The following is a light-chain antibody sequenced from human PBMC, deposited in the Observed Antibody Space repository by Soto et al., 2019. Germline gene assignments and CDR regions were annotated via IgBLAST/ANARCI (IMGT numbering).Light chain of an antibody. CDR1: QSVLYSSNSKNY. CDR2: WAS. Sequence: DIVLTQSPDSLAVSLGERATINCKSRQSVLYSSNSKNYLAWYQQKPGQPPTLLIYWASTRESGVPDRFSGSGSETDFTLTISSLQAEGVAVYFCHQYYLTPYTFGQGTKLEIK. V-gene: IGKV4-1*01. CDR3: HQYYLTPYT. J-gene: IGKJ2*01.